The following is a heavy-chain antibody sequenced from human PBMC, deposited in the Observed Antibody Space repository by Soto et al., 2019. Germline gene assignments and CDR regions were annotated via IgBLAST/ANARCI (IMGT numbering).Heavy chain of an antibody. D-gene: IGHD5-12*01. CDR2: IYPCDSDT. J-gene: IGHJ6*02. CDR1: GYSFANYW. V-gene: IGHV5-51*01. Sequence: PGESLKISGQGSGYSFANYWIAWVRQMPGKGLEWVGVIYPCDSDTRYSPSFRGQVTISADKSISHVYLQWSSLKASDTAMYYCARNRLRRYYYGMDVWGQGTRVTVSS. CDR3: ARNRLRRYYYGMDV.